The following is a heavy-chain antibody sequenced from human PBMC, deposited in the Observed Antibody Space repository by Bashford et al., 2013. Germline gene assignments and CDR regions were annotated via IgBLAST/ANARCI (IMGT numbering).Heavy chain of an antibody. D-gene: IGHD2-15*01. CDR3: ARHNRGGTYSPFDL. J-gene: IGHJ4*02. V-gene: IGHV5-51*01. CDR1: GYAFTNFW. CDR2: IYPGDSDT. Sequence: ESLKISCRASGYAFTNFWLGWVRQMPGKGLEWMGIIYPGDSDTTYSPSLEGHVIMSVDKSIGTAYLQWTSLEASDTAIYYCARHNRGGTYSPFDLWGQGTLVTVSS.